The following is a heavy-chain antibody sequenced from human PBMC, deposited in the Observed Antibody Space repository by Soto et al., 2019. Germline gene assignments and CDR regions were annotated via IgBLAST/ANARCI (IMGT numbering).Heavy chain of an antibody. CDR2: ILYCGWT. CDR3: ARGVTTVTTHFDY. D-gene: IGHD4-17*01. Sequence: SETLSLTRTVSGGSISRGDYYWSWIRQPPGKGLEWGGYILYCGWTYYNLSLKSRVTISVDTSKNQFSLKLSSVTAADTAVYYCARGVTTVTTHFDYWGQGTLVTVSS. J-gene: IGHJ4*02. CDR1: GGSISRGDYY. V-gene: IGHV4-30-4*01.